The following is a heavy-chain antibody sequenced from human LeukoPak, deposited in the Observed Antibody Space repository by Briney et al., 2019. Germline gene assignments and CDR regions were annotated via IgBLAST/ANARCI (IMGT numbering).Heavy chain of an antibody. J-gene: IGHJ2*01. CDR3: ATGLAVTATTYWYFDL. D-gene: IGHD2-21*02. V-gene: IGHV3-23*01. CDR1: GFTFSSYG. Sequence: GGSLRLSSAASGFTFSSYGMSWVRQAPGKGLEWVSTISGSGGETNYADSVKGRFTISRDNSKHTLYLQMNSLRAEDTAVYYCATGLAVTATTYWYFDLWGRGTLVTVSS. CDR2: ISGSGGET.